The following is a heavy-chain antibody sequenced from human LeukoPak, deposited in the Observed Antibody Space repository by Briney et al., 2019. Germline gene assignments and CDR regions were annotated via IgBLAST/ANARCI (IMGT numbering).Heavy chain of an antibody. CDR1: GFTVSSSY. CDR2: IYSGGST. V-gene: IGHV3-66*01. J-gene: IGHJ4*02. Sequence: PGGSLRLSCAASGFTVSSSYMSWVRQAPGKGLEWVSVIYSGGSTYYADSVKGRFTISRDNSKNTLYLQMNSLRAEDTAVYYCALVMTTVTKGPFDYWGQGTLVTVSS. D-gene: IGHD4-17*01. CDR3: ALVMTTVTKGPFDY.